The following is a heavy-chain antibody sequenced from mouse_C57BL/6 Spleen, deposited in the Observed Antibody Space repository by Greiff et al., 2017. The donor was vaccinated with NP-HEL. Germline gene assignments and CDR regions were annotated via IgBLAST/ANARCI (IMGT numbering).Heavy chain of an antibody. CDR3: ARPRVYYDYDDGFAY. CDR1: GFTFSDYY. CDR2: ISNGGGST. V-gene: IGHV5-12*01. J-gene: IGHJ3*01. Sequence: EVQLVESGGGLVQPGGSLKLSCAASGFTFSDYYMYWVRQTPEKRLEWVAYISNGGGSTYYPDTVKGRFTISRDNAKNTLYLQMSRLKSEDTAMYYCARPRVYYDYDDGFAYWGQGTLVTVSA. D-gene: IGHD2-4*01.